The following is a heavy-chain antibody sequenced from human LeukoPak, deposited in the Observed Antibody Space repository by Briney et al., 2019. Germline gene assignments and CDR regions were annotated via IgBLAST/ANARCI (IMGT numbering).Heavy chain of an antibody. CDR3: ARDGSGYYFDY. CDR2: ISGSGSTI. CDR1: GFTFSDYY. D-gene: IGHD3-9*01. J-gene: IGHJ4*02. Sequence: GGSLRLSCAASGFTFSDYYMSWIRQAPGKGLEWVSYISGSGSTIYYADSVKGRFTISRDNAKNSLYLQMNSLRVEDTAVYDCARDGSGYYFDYWGQGTLVTVPS. V-gene: IGHV3-11*01.